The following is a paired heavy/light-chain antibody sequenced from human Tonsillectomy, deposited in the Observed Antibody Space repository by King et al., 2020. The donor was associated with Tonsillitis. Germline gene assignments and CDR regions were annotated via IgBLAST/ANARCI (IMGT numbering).Light chain of an antibody. Sequence: SYELTQAPSVSVSPGQTASITCSGDALSKQYAYWYQQKAGQAPALVIYEDSERSSGISERFSGSSSGTIATLTISGVQAEDEADYFCQSTDNSQTYHVLFGGGTKLTVL. J-gene: IGLJ3*02. CDR2: EDS. CDR1: ALSKQY. CDR3: QSTDNSQTYHVL. V-gene: IGLV3-25*02.
Heavy chain of an antibody. J-gene: IGHJ4*02. V-gene: IGHV4-4*07. CDR2: VYASGNT. Sequence: QVQLQESGPGLVKPSETLSLTCTVSGVSMRSTYWSWIRRPAGKGLEWIGRVYASGNTYHNPSLKSRVTLSIDTSKNQFSLRLRSVTAADTAVYYCARDRGDYYDSATYDPLYFDSWGQGTLVTVTS. CDR3: ARDRGDYYDSATYDPLYFDS. D-gene: IGHD3-22*01. CDR1: GVSMRSTY.